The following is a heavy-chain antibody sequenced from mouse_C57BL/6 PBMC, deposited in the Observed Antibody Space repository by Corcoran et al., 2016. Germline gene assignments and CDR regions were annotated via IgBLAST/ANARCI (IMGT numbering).Heavy chain of an antibody. J-gene: IGHJ3*01. CDR3: AKSTSLSY. CDR1: GYNFTSSG. CDR2: IYPRSGNT. D-gene: IGHD1-3*01. Sequence: QVKLQKSGAELARPGASVKLSCKASGYNFTSSGISWVKQRTGQGLEWSGEIYPRSGNTYYNEKFKGKSTLTADKSSSTAYMELRSLTSEDSAVYFCAKSTSLSYWSQGTLVTVSA. V-gene: IGHV1-81*01.